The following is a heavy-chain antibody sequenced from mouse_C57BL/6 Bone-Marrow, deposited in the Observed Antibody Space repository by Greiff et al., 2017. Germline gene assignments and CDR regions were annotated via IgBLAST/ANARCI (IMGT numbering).Heavy chain of an antibody. CDR2: INYDGSST. D-gene: IGHD2-12*01. J-gene: IGHJ3*01. V-gene: IGHV5-16*01. CDR3: ARGEISNDGAWFAY. Sequence: EVQLVESEGGLVQPGSSMKLSCTASGFTFSDYYMAWVRQVPEKGLEWVANINYDGSSTYYLAYLKSRFIISRDNAKNILYLQMSSLKSEDTATYYCARGEISNDGAWFAYWGQGTLVTVSA. CDR1: GFTFSDYY.